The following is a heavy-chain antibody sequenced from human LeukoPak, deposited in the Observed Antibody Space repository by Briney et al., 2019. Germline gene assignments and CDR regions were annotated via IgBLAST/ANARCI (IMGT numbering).Heavy chain of an antibody. V-gene: IGHV1-46*01. Sequence: GASVKVSCKASGYTFTSYYMHWVRQAPGQGLEWMGIINPSGGSTSYAQKFQGRVTMTRDTSTSTVYMELSSLRSVDTAVYYCARAWGIFGVVIIGYFDYWGQGTLVTVSS. D-gene: IGHD3-3*01. CDR1: GYTFTSYY. CDR3: ARAWGIFGVVIIGYFDY. CDR2: INPSGGST. J-gene: IGHJ4*02.